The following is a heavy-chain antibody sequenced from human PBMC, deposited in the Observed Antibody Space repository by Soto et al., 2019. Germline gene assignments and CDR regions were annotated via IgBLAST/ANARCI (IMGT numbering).Heavy chain of an antibody. J-gene: IGHJ5*02. Sequence: QVQLVQSGAEVKQPGASVKVSCKASGYTFIGYYIHWVRQAPGQGRDWMGRINPRSGDTTYAQKFQGRLTMTRDTSISTAYMELSSLRSDDTAVYYCGRDGVVATPLGWFDPWGQGSLVTVSS. CDR3: GRDGVVATPLGWFDP. V-gene: IGHV1-2*06. CDR2: INPRSGDT. CDR1: GYTFIGYY. D-gene: IGHD5-12*01.